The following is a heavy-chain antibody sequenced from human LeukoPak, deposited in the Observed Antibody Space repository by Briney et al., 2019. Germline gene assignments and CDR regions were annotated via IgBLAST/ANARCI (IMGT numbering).Heavy chain of an antibody. CDR2: MNPNSGNT. V-gene: IGHV1-8*01. J-gene: IGHJ4*02. CDR1: GYTFTSYD. CDR3: ARTEQQLVPFDY. D-gene: IGHD6-13*01. Sequence: ASVKVSCKASGYTFTSYDINWVRQATGQGLEWMGWMNPNSGNTGYAQKFKGRVTMTRNTSISTAYMELSSLRSEDTAVYYCARTEQQLVPFDYWGQGTLVTVSS.